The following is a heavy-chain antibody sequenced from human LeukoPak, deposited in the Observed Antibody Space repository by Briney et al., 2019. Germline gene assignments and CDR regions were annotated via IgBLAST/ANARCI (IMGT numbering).Heavy chain of an antibody. CDR1: GFTLSRYT. D-gene: IGHD2-2*01. Sequence: GGSLRLSCAASGFTLSRYTMNWVRQAPGKGLEWVSSISSSSSYIYYADSVKGRFTISRDNAKNSLYLQMNSLRAEDTAVYYCAKGPPYYCRSTSRKGSSSAFDIWGQGTMVTVSS. CDR2: ISSSSSYI. V-gene: IGHV3-21*01. J-gene: IGHJ3*02. CDR3: AKGPPYYCRSTSRKGSSSAFDI.